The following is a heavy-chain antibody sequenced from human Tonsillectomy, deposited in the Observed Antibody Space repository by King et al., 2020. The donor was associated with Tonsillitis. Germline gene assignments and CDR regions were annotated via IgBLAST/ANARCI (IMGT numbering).Heavy chain of an antibody. CDR3: ASDRVATGWRNQIAFDI. V-gene: IGHV1-46*01. CDR1: GYTFTRYY. Sequence: VQLVQSGAEVKKPGASVKVSCKASGYTFTRYYMNWVRQAPGQGLEWMGIINPSAGSTIYAQKFQGRITMTTETSTSTVYMELSSVRSEDTDIYYCASDRVATGWRNQIAFDIWGQGTMVTVSS. CDR2: INPSAGST. D-gene: IGHD5-12*01. J-gene: IGHJ3*02.